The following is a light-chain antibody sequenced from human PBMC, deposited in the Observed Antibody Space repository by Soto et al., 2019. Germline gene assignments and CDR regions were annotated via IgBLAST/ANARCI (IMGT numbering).Light chain of an antibody. CDR2: NVS. V-gene: IGKV1-5*03. Sequence: DIQMTQSPSTLPASVGDRVTITCRASQNIGNWLAWYQQKPGKVPKLLIYNVSSLESVVPSRFSGSGSGTEFTLTISSLQPDDFATYYCQQCNFYWTFGQGTKVEIK. CDR3: QQCNFYWT. J-gene: IGKJ1*01. CDR1: QNIGNW.